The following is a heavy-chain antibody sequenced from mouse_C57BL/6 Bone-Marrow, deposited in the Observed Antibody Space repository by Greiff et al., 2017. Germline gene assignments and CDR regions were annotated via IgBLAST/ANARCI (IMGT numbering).Heavy chain of an antibody. CDR1: GFTFSSYA. CDR3: ARVGYFGY. Sequence: DVMLVESGGGLVKPGGSLKLSCAASGFTFSSYAMSWVRQTPEKRLEWVATISDGGSYTYYPDNVKGRFTISRDNAKNNLYLQMSHLKSEDTAMYYCARVGYFGYWGQGTTLTVSS. J-gene: IGHJ2*01. V-gene: IGHV5-4*03. CDR2: ISDGGSYT.